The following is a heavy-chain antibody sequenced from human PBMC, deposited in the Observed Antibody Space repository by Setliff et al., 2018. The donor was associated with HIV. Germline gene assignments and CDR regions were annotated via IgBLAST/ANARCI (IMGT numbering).Heavy chain of an antibody. Sequence: PSETLSLTCAVSSASISNYHWSWIRQTPGKGLEWIGSIYTSGTTNYNPSLKSRVTLSVDTSKHQFSLKLSSVTAADTAVYYCARVQMAYAAFDVWGQGTMVTVSS. CDR3: ARVQMAYAAFDV. CDR2: IYTSGTT. V-gene: IGHV4-4*09. CDR1: SASISNYH. J-gene: IGHJ3*01. D-gene: IGHD4-17*01.